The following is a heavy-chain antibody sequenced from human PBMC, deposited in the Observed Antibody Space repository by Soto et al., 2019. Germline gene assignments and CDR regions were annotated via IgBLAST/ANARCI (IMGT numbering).Heavy chain of an antibody. D-gene: IGHD5-18*01. CDR2: INHSGST. Sequence: QVQLQQWGAGLLKPSETLSLTCAVYGGSFSGYYWSWIRQPPGKGLEWIGEINHSGSTNYNPSLKSRVTISVDTSKNQFSLKLSSVTAADTAVYYCARGFSEDTAMVDRFDYWGQGTLVTVSS. CDR1: GGSFSGYY. J-gene: IGHJ4*02. CDR3: ARGFSEDTAMVDRFDY. V-gene: IGHV4-34*01.